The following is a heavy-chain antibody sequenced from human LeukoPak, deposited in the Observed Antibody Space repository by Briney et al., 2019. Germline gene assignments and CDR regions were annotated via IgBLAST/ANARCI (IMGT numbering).Heavy chain of an antibody. CDR1: GFTFSSYW. D-gene: IGHD3-3*01. V-gene: IGHV3-74*01. J-gene: IGHJ4*02. Sequence: PGGSLRLSCAASGFTFSSYWMHWVRQAPGKGLVWVSRINTDGSSTSYADSVKGRFTISRDNAKNTLYLQMNSLRAEDTAVYYCARDDGYYDFWSGTLDYWGQGTLVTVSS. CDR3: ARDDGYYDFWSGTLDY. CDR2: INTDGSST.